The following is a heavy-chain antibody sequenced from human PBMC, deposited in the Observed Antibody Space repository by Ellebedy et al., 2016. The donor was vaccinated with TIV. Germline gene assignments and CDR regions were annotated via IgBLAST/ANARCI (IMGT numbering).Heavy chain of an antibody. CDR1: GGSFSGYY. Sequence: SETLSLXXAVYGGSFSGYYWSWIRQPPGKGLEWIGEINHSGSTNYNPSLKSRVTISVDTSKNQFSLKLSSVTAADTAVYYCARGLIAAEGYYYYYYGMDVWGQGTTVTVSS. D-gene: IGHD6-13*01. CDR2: INHSGST. CDR3: ARGLIAAEGYYYYYYGMDV. V-gene: IGHV4-34*01. J-gene: IGHJ6*02.